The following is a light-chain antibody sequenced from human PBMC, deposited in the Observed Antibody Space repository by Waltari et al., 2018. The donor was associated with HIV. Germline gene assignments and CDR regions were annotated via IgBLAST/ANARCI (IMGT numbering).Light chain of an antibody. V-gene: IGKV1-39*01. J-gene: IGKJ1*01. CDR1: ETVGTH. Sequence: LLLPQSPSSLSCSVGARVSMTCRASETVGTHLHWYQHKPGQAPRVLISRTSILQSGVPSRFSGSSSGSEFTLTISDLQPEDVATYYCHQAYSVPWSFGQGT. CDR2: RTS. CDR3: HQAYSVPWS.